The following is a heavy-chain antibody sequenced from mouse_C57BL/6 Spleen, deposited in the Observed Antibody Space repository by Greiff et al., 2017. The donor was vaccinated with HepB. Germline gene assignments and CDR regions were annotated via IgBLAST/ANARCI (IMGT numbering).Heavy chain of an antibody. CDR2: ISGGGGNT. J-gene: IGHJ4*01. CDR3: ARHGLYDGYWDYYAMDY. V-gene: IGHV5-9*01. D-gene: IGHD2-3*01. Sequence: EVKLVESGGGLVKPGGSLKLSCAASGFTFSSYTMSWVRQTPEKRLEWVATISGGGGNTYYPDSVKGRFTISRDNAKNTLYLQMSSLRSEDTALYYCARHGLYDGYWDYYAMDYWGQGTSVTVSS. CDR1: GFTFSSYT.